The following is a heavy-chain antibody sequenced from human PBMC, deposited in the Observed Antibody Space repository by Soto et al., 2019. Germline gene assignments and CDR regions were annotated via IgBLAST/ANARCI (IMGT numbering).Heavy chain of an antibody. CDR2: IYSGGST. CDR3: ARVLYSSSWYVDY. D-gene: IGHD6-13*01. V-gene: IGHV3-66*01. Sequence: GGSLRLSCAASGFTVSSNYMSWVRQAPGKGLEWVSVIYSGGSTYYADSVKGRFTISRDNSKNTLYLQMNSLRAEDTAVYYCARVLYSSSWYVDYWGQGTLVTVSS. J-gene: IGHJ4*02. CDR1: GFTVSSNY.